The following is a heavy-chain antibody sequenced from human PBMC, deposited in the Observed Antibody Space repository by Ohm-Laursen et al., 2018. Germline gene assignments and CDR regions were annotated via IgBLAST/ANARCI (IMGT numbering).Heavy chain of an antibody. V-gene: IGHV3-48*01. CDR2: ISHASSHI. CDR3: AKVGYSRGWGFDF. J-gene: IGHJ4*02. Sequence: SLRLSCAASGFTLSSYSMNWIRQAPGKGLEWLSYISHASSHIYYADSVKGRFTISRDNARNSVYLEMSSLRADDTAVYYCAKVGYSRGWGFDFWGQGTLVTVSS. D-gene: IGHD6-19*01. CDR1: GFTLSSYS.